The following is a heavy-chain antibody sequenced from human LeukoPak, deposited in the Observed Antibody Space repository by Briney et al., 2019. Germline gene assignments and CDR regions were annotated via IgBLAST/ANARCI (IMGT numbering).Heavy chain of an antibody. CDR2: IWYDGGKE. J-gene: IGHJ3*01. V-gene: IGHV3-33*01. Sequence: PARSLRLSCAASGFTFNTYGMHWVRQAPAPGLDRVAVIWYDGGKEYYADSVKSRFTISSDKSKNTLYLQMNSLRAEETAVYDCARDWRWGRSSAFDVWGEGTMVTVSS. CDR3: ARDWRWGRSSAFDV. D-gene: IGHD5-24*01. CDR1: GFTFNTYG.